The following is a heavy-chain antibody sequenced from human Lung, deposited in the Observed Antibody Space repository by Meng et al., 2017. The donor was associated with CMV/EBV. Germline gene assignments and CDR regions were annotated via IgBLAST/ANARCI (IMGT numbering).Heavy chain of an antibody. V-gene: IGHV3-23*01. CDR3: VKGWQQLGDS. Sequence: LTCAASGFTFSSYSMSWIRQAPGKGLQWVSSISGSSTVTYYADSVKGRFTISRDNSNNMLHLQMNSLRADDTAVYYCVKGWQQLGDSWGQGTLVTVSS. J-gene: IGHJ4*02. CDR1: GFTFSSYS. D-gene: IGHD4-23*01. CDR2: ISGSSTVT.